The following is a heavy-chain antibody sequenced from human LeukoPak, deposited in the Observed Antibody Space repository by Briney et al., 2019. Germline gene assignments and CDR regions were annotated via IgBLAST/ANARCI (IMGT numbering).Heavy chain of an antibody. CDR2: IYYSGST. CDR3: ASSRRGSSYYFDY. D-gene: IGHD3-10*01. Sequence: SETLSLTCTVSGGSISSGGYYWSWIRQHPGKGLEWIGYIYYSGSTYYNPSLKSRVTISVDTSKNQFSLKLSSVTAADTAVYYCASSRRGSSYYFDYWGQGTLVTVSS. CDR1: GGSISSGGYY. J-gene: IGHJ4*02. V-gene: IGHV4-31*03.